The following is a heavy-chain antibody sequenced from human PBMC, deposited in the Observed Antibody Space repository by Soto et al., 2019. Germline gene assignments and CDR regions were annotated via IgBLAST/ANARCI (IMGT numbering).Heavy chain of an antibody. V-gene: IGHV4-31*11. CDR1: GASIANGGGYY. CDR2: IYYSGST. D-gene: IGHD3-16*01. Sequence: QVQLQESGPGLVKPSETLSLTCAVSGASIANGGGYYWSWIRQLPGKGLEWLGHIYYSGSTYYNPALTSRLTISLDTSKNHFSLKLNSVTAADTAVYYCARDGLVWGSSYGMDVWGQGTTVTVSS. J-gene: IGHJ6*02. CDR3: ARDGLVWGSSYGMDV.